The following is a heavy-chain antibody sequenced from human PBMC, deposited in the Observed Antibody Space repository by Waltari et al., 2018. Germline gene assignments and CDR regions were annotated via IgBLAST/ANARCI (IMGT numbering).Heavy chain of an antibody. D-gene: IGHD1-1*01. J-gene: IGHJ4*02. V-gene: IGHV4-61*02. Sequence: QVQLQESGPGLVKPSQTLSLTCTVSGGSISSGSSYWSWIRQPAGKGLEWIGRIYTSGSTNYNPSLKSRVTISVDTSKNQFSLKLSSVTAADTAVYYCARAASRPGGSDYWGQGTLVTVSS. CDR1: GGSISSGSSY. CDR3: ARAASRPGGSDY. CDR2: IYTSGST.